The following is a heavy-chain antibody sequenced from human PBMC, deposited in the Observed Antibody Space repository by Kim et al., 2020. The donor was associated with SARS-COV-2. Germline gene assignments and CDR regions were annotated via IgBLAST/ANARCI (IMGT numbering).Heavy chain of an antibody. CDR2: IYYSGST. CDR1: GGSVSSGSYY. Sequence: SETLSLTCTVSGGSVSSGSYYWSWIRQPPGKGLEWIGYIYYSGSTNYNPSLKSRVTISVDTSKNQFSLKLSSVTAADTAVYYCARDRGITIFGVVRSGYGMDVWGQGTTVTVSS. J-gene: IGHJ6*02. CDR3: ARDRGITIFGVVRSGYGMDV. V-gene: IGHV4-61*01. D-gene: IGHD3-3*01.